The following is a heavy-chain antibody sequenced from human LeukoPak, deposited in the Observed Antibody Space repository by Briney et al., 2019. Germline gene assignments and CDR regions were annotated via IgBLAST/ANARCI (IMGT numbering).Heavy chain of an antibody. CDR2: IYYSGST. J-gene: IGHJ6*03. CDR1: GGSISSYY. V-gene: IGHV4-59*12. Sequence: TSETLSLTCTVSGGSISSYYWSWIRQPPGKGLEWIGYIYYSGSTNYNPSLKSRVTISVDTSKNQFSLKLSSVTAADTAVYYCAREAVTMVRGVITGYYYYYYMDVWGKGTTVTVSS. CDR3: AREAVTMVRGVITGYYYYYYMDV. D-gene: IGHD3-10*01.